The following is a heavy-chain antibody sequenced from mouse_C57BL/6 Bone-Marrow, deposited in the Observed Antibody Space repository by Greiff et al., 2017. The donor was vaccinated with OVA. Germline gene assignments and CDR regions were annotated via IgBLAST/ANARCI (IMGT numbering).Heavy chain of an antibody. D-gene: IGHD1-1*01. CDR1: GYAFSSSW. Sequence: QVQLQQSGPELVKPGASVKISCKASGYAFSSSWMNWVKQRPGKGLEWIGRIYPGDGDTNYNGKFKGKATLTADKSSSTAYMLLSSLTSEDSAVYFCARRDYGFDYWGQGTTLTVSS. CDR3: ARRDYGFDY. CDR2: IYPGDGDT. V-gene: IGHV1-82*01. J-gene: IGHJ2*01.